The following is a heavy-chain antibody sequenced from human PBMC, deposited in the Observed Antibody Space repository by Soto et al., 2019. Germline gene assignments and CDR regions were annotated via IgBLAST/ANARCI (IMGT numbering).Heavy chain of an antibody. CDR1: SSGDFY. V-gene: IGHV4-30-4*01. Sequence: SSGDFYWSWIRQPPGKGLERIGYIYYSGSTYYNPSLRSRVTISVDTSKNQFSLKLSSVTAADTAVYYCARDTAMGPFDYWGQGTLVTVSS. J-gene: IGHJ4*02. CDR2: IYYSGST. CDR3: ARDTAMGPFDY. D-gene: IGHD5-18*01.